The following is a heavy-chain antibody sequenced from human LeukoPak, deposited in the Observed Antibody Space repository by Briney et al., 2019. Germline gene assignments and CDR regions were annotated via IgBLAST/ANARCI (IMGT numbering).Heavy chain of an antibody. CDR3: ASLHGSGVDYYYGMDV. CDR2: IYYSGST. CDR1: GGSISSYY. J-gene: IGHJ6*02. Sequence: PSETLSLTCTVSGGSISSYYWSWIRQPPGKGLEWIGYIYYSGSTNYNPSLKSRVTISVDTSKNQFSLKLSSVTAADTAVYYCASLHGSGVDYYYGMDVWGQGTTVTVSS. D-gene: IGHD3-10*01. V-gene: IGHV4-59*01.